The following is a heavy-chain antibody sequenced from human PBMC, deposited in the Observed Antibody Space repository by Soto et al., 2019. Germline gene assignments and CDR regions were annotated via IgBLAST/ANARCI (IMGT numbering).Heavy chain of an antibody. CDR3: ARGDYGDAKGSDYFDY. Sequence: SETLSLTCAVYGGSFSGYYWSWIRQPPGKGLEWIGEINHSGSTNYNPSLKSRVTISVDTSKNQFSLKLSSVTAADTAVYYCARGDYGDAKGSDYFDYWGQGTLVTVSS. V-gene: IGHV4-34*01. CDR1: GGSFSGYY. CDR2: INHSGST. D-gene: IGHD4-17*01. J-gene: IGHJ4*02.